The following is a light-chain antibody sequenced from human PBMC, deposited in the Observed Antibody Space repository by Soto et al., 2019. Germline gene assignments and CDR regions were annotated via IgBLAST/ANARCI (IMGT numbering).Light chain of an antibody. CDR1: QSASSSY. J-gene: IGKJ4*01. CDR3: QQYGSSALT. CDR2: GAS. Sequence: EIVLTQSPGTLSLSPGERASLSCRASQSASSSYLAWYQQKPGQAPRLLIYGASSRATGIPDRFSGSGPGTDFTLTISRLEPEDFAVYYCQQYGSSALTFGGGTKVDIK. V-gene: IGKV3-20*01.